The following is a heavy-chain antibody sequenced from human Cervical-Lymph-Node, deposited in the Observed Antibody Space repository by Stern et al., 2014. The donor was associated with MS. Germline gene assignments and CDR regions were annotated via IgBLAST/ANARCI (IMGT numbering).Heavy chain of an antibody. V-gene: IGHV4-59*01. CDR1: GGSISSYY. D-gene: IGHD6-13*01. J-gene: IGHJ4*02. CDR2: IYYSGST. Sequence: QVQLQESGPGLVKPSETLSLTCTVSGGSISSYYWSWIRQPPGKGLEWIGYIYYSGSTNYNPSLKSRVTISVDTSKNQFSLKLSSVTAADTVVYYCARGPYSSSWYGFGLYYFDYWGQGTLVTVSS. CDR3: ARGPYSSSWYGFGLYYFDY.